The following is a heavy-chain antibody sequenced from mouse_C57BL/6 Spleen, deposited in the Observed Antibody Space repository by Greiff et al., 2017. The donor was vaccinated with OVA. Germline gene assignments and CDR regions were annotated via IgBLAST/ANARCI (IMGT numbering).Heavy chain of an antibody. J-gene: IGHJ4*01. V-gene: IGHV1-82*01. Sequence: VMLVESGPELVKPGASVKISCKASGYAFSSSWMNWVKQRPGKGLEWIGRIYPGDGDTNYNGKFKGKATLTADKSSSTAYMQLSSLTSEDSAVYFCARFPFEDYAMDYWGQGTSVTVSS. CDR2: IYPGDGDT. CDR1: GYAFSSSW. CDR3: ARFPFEDYAMDY.